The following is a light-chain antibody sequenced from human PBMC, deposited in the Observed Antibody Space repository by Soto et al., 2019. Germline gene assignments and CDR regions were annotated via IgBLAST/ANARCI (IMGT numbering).Light chain of an antibody. J-gene: IGLJ2*01. Sequence: QSALSQPASVSGSPGQSITISCAGTMRDVGAYNLVSWYQQHPGRAPQLIIYEVRNRPSGISFRFSGSKSGNTASLTISGLQAEDEADYYCSSYTSKSSLIFGGGTQLTVL. CDR3: SSYTSKSSLI. CDR1: MRDVGAYNL. V-gene: IGLV2-14*01. CDR2: EVR.